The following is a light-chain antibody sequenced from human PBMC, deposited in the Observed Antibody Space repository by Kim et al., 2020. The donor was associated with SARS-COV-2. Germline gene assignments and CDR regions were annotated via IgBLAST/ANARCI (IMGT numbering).Light chain of an antibody. V-gene: IGLV2-8*01. CDR3: SSYAGSNYVV. CDR2: EVS. CDR1: SSDVGGYNY. Sequence: QSALTQPPSASGSPGQSVTISCTGTSSDVGGYNYVSWYQQHPGKAPKLMIYEVSKRPSGVPDRFSGSKSGNTASLTVYGLQAEDEADYYCSSYAGSNYVVFGGGTKVTVL. J-gene: IGLJ2*01.